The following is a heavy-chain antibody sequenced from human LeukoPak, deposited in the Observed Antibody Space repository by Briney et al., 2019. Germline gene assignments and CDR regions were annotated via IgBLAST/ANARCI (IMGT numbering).Heavy chain of an antibody. CDR1: EFTFSSYS. CDR3: ARDSHRSGSYNWFDP. D-gene: IGHD3-10*01. V-gene: IGHV3-48*04. CDR2: ISSSSSTI. J-gene: IGHJ5*02. Sequence: GGSLRLSCAASEFTFSSYSMNWVRQAPGKGLEWVSYISSSSSTIYYADSVKGRFTISRDNAKNSLYLQMNSLRAEDTAVYYCARDSHRSGSYNWFDPWGQGTLVTVSS.